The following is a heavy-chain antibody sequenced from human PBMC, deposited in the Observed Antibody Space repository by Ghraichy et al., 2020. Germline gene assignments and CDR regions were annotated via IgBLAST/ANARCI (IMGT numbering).Heavy chain of an antibody. CDR3: ARARYDYYDSSGSGYYGMDV. D-gene: IGHD3-22*01. Sequence: GGSLRLSYAASGFTFSSYSMNWVRQAPGKGLEWVSSISSSSSYIYYADSVKGRFTISRDNAKNSLYLQMNSLRAEDTAVYYCARARYDYYDSSGSGYYGMDVWGQGTTVTVSS. CDR2: ISSSSSYI. J-gene: IGHJ6*02. V-gene: IGHV3-21*01. CDR1: GFTFSSYS.